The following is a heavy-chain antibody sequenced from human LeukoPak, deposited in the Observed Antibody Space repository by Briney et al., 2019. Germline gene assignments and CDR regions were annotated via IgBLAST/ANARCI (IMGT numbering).Heavy chain of an antibody. Sequence: PGGSLRLSCAASGFTFSSYGMHWVPQAPGGGLEWVSYISSGSSTIYYAHSVKGRFTISRDNAKNSLYLQMNSLRAEDTAVYYCARAPQFTVGWGQGTLVTVSS. CDR2: ISSGSSTI. J-gene: IGHJ4*02. CDR1: GFTFSSYG. CDR3: ARAPQFTVG. V-gene: IGHV3-48*04. D-gene: IGHD4-17*01.